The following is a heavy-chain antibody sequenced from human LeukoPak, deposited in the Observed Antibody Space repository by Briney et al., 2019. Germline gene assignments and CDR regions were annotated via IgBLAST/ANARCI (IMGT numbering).Heavy chain of an antibody. V-gene: IGHV1-2*02. D-gene: IGHD2-15*01. CDR3: ARDRVVVAGRGHGVLGPMGY. Sequence: GASVKVSCKASGYTFTGYYMHWVRQAPGQGLEWMGWINPNSGGTNYAQKFQGGVTMTRDTSISTAYMELSRLRSDDTAVYYCARDRVVVAGRGHGVLGPMGYWGQGTLVTVSS. CDR1: GYTFTGYY. CDR2: INPNSGGT. J-gene: IGHJ4*02.